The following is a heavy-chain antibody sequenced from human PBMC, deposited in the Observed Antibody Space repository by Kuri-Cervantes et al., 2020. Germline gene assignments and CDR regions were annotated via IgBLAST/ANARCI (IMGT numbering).Heavy chain of an antibody. J-gene: IGHJ4*02. Sequence: GESLKISCAASGFTFSDYYMSWIRQAPGKGLEWVANIKQDGGEKYYVDSVQGRFTISRDNAKSSLYLQLNSMRAEDTAVYFCARVQGVYRYYYGSGFFDYWGQGILVTVSS. CDR1: GFTFSDYY. CDR3: ARVQGVYRYYYGSGFFDY. CDR2: IKQDGGEK. V-gene: IGHV3-7*01. D-gene: IGHD3-10*01.